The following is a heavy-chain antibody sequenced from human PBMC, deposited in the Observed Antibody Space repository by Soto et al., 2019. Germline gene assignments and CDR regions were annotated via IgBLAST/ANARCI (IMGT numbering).Heavy chain of an antibody. CDR3: ARVPRRGAYYYYMDV. J-gene: IGHJ6*03. CDR2: IIPILGIA. V-gene: IGHV1-69*02. D-gene: IGHD3-10*01. Sequence: SVKVSCKASGGTFSSYTISWVRQAPGQGLEWMGKIIPILGIANYAQKFQGRVTITADKSTSTAYMELSSLRSEDTAVYYCARVPRRGAYYYYMDVWGKGTTVTVSS. CDR1: GGTFSSYT.